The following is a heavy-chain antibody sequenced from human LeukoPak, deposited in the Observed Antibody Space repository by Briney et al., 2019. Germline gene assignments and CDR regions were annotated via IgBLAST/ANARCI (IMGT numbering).Heavy chain of an antibody. D-gene: IGHD3-10*01. CDR2: IYPGDSDT. CDR3: AKHSSVYGSGSGGFDT. J-gene: IGHJ5*02. V-gene: IGHV5-51*01. Sequence: GESLKISCKGSGYSFTSYWIGWVRQIPGKGLEWMGIIYPGDSDTRYSPSFQGEVTISDTMSSSTAYLQWSSLKASDTAMYYCAKHSSVYGSGSGGFDTWGQGTLVTVSS. CDR1: GYSFTSYW.